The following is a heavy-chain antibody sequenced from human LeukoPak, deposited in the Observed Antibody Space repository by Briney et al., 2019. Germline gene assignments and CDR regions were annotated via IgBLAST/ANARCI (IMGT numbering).Heavy chain of an antibody. V-gene: IGHV1-2*02. J-gene: IGHJ3*02. CDR3: ARERFQAGTKAFDI. CDR1: GYTFTCYY. CDR2: INPNSGGT. Sequence: ASVKVSCKASGYTFTCYYMHWVRQAPGQGLEWMGWINPNSGGTNYAQKFQGRVTMTRDTSISTAYMELSRLRSDDTAVYYCARERFQAGTKAFDIWGQGTMVTVSS. D-gene: IGHD1-7*01.